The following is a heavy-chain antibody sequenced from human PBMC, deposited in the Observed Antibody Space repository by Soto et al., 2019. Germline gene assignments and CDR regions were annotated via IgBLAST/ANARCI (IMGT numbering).Heavy chain of an antibody. CDR1: GGSISSYY. Sequence: QVQLQESGPGLVKPSETLSLTCTVSGGSISSYYWSWIRQPAGKGLEWIGRIYTSGSTNYNPSLKSRVTMSVDTSKNQFSLKLSSVTAADTAVYYCAREVGGRFWSGPIAPPRNWFDPWGQGILVTVSS. V-gene: IGHV4-4*07. J-gene: IGHJ5*02. CDR2: IYTSGST. D-gene: IGHD3-3*01. CDR3: AREVGGRFWSGPIAPPRNWFDP.